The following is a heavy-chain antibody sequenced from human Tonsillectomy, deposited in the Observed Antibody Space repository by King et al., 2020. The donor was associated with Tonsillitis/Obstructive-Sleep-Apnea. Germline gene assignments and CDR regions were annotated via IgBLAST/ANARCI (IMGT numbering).Heavy chain of an antibody. CDR1: GASISSYY. CDR2: MYYSGGT. CDR3: ARASDDYRNPRFDY. J-gene: IGHJ4*02. V-gene: IGHV4-59*01. D-gene: IGHD5-12*01. Sequence: QLQESGPGLVKPSETLSLTCTVSGASISSYYWSWIRQPPGKGLEWIGYMYYSGGTNYNPSLKSRVTISVDTSKNQFSLNLSSATAADTAVYYCARASDDYRNPRFDYWGRGTLVTVSS.